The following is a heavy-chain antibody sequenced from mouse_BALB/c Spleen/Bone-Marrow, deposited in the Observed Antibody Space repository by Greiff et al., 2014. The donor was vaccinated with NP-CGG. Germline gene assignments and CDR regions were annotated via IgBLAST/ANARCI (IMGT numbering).Heavy chain of an antibody. CDR3: ARGGYYGPRFAF. J-gene: IGHJ3*01. CDR1: GYTFSSYW. Sequence: QVQLKHSGAELMKPGASVKISCKATGYTFSSYWLEGVKQRPGHGLEWIGEILPGSASNNYNEKFKGKATFAADTSSNTAYMQLSSLTSEDSAVYYCARGGYYGPRFAFWGQGTLVTVSA. CDR2: ILPGSASN. D-gene: IGHD1-2*01. V-gene: IGHV1-9*01.